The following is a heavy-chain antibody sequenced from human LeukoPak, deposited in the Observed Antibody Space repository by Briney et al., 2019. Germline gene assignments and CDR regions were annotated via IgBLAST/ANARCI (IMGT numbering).Heavy chain of an antibody. J-gene: IGHJ5*02. Sequence: PGGSLRLSCAASGFTFSSYSMNWVRQASGKGLEWVSSISSSGSYIYYADSVKGRFTISRDNAKNSLYLQMNSLRAEDTAVYYCARAHSSSLAWFDPWGQGTLVTVSS. V-gene: IGHV3-21*01. CDR1: GFTFSSYS. CDR3: ARAHSSSLAWFDP. D-gene: IGHD6-13*01. CDR2: ISSSGSYI.